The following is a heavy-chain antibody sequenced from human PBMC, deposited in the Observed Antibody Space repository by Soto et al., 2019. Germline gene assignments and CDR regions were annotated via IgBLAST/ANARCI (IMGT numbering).Heavy chain of an antibody. J-gene: IGHJ4*02. CDR1: GGTFSSYA. V-gene: IGHV1-69*13. CDR3: ARDGPYCSSTSCYENVFDY. Sequence: ASVKVSCKASGGTFSSYAISWVRQAPGQGLEWMGGIIPIFGTANYAQKFQGRVTITADESTSTAYMELSSLRSEDTAVYYCARDGPYCSSTSCYENVFDYWGQGTLVTVSS. CDR2: IIPIFGTA. D-gene: IGHD2-2*01.